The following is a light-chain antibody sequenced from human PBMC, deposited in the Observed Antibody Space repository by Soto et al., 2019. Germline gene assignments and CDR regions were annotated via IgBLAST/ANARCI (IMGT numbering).Light chain of an antibody. CDR3: QQYNNWPLA. CDR2: RAS. CDR1: QSINGW. Sequence: DTQLTQSPSTLSASVVDRVTITRRASQSINGWLAWYQQKPGQAPNLLIYRASTLESGVPSRFSGSGSGTEFTLIISSLQSEDFAVYYCQQYNNWPLAFGQGTRLENK. J-gene: IGKJ5*01. V-gene: IGKV1-5*03.